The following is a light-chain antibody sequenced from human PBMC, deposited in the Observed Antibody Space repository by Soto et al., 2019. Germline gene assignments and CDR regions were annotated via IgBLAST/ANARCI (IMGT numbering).Light chain of an antibody. CDR3: SSYAGSNNWV. CDR2: DVS. V-gene: IGLV2-8*01. J-gene: IGLJ3*02. Sequence: QSALTQPPSASGSPGQSVTISCTGTSSDVGGYDSVSWYQQHPGKVPTVIIYDVSKRPSGVPDRFSGSKSGNTASLTVSGLQAEDEADYYCSSYAGSNNWVFGGGTKLTVL. CDR1: SSDVGGYDS.